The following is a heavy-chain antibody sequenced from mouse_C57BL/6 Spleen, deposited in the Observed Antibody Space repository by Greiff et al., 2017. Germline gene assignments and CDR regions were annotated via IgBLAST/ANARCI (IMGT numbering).Heavy chain of an antibody. Sequence: QVQLQQPGAELVRPGSSVKLSCKASGYTFTSYWMHWVKQRPIQGLEWIGNIDPSDSETHYNQKFKDKATLTVDKSSSTAYMQLSSLTSEDSAVYYCARHYYGNYMYFDVWGTGTTVTVSS. V-gene: IGHV1-52*01. CDR3: ARHYYGNYMYFDV. CDR1: GYTFTSYW. J-gene: IGHJ1*03. D-gene: IGHD2-1*01. CDR2: IDPSDSET.